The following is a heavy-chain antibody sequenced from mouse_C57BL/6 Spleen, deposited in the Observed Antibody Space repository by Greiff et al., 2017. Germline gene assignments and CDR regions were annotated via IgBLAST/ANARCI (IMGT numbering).Heavy chain of an antibody. J-gene: IGHJ2*01. CDR2: IRNKANGYTT. CDR3: ARYKGSYFDY. D-gene: IGHD1-1*01. V-gene: IGHV7-3*01. Sequence: EVKLVESGGGLVPPGGSLSLSCAASGFTFTDYYMSWVRQPPGKALEWLGFIRNKANGYTTEYSASVKGRFTISRDNSQSILYLQMNALRAEDSATYYCARYKGSYFDYWGQGTTLTVSS. CDR1: GFTFTDYY.